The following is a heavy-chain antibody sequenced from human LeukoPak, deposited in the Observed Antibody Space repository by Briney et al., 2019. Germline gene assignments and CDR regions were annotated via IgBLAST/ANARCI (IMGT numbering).Heavy chain of an antibody. J-gene: IGHJ2*01. CDR2: IRSTSSNT. CDR3: ARVEIAGAGDFWYFSL. D-gene: IGHD6-13*01. CDR1: GFSFSNYG. Sequence: GGSLRLSCAASGFSFSNYGMTWVRQAPGKGLEWVSSIRSTSSNTYYADSVRGRFTISRDNAKNSLYLQMNSLRAEDTAVYYCARVEIAGAGDFWYFSLWGRGTQVTFSS. V-gene: IGHV3-21*01.